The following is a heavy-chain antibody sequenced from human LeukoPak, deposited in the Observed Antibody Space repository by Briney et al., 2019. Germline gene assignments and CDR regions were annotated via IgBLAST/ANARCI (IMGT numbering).Heavy chain of an antibody. J-gene: IGHJ3*02. CDR1: GYSFTSYW. CDR2: IYPGDSDT. V-gene: IGHV5-51*01. D-gene: IGHD6-13*01. CDR3: ARRIAAAGSDAFDI. Sequence: GESLKISCKGSGYSFTSYWIGWVSQMPGKGLEWIGIIYPGDSDTRYSPSFQGQVTISADKSISTAYLQWSSLKASDTAMYYCARRIAAAGSDAFDIWGQGTMVTVSS.